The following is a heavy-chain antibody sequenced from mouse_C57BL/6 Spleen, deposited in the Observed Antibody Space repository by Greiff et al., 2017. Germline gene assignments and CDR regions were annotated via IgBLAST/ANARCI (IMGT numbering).Heavy chain of an antibody. D-gene: IGHD1-1*01. CDR1: GYTFTSYW. CDR2: IDPSDSYT. V-gene: IGHV1-50*01. J-gene: IGHJ3*01. CDR3: AGSYGSSY. Sequence: QVQLQQPGAELVKPGASVKLSCKASGYTFTSYWMQWVKQRPGQGLEWIGEIDPSDSYTNYNQKFKGKATLTVDTSSSTAYMQLSSLTSEDSAVYYCAGSYGSSYWGQGTLVTVSA.